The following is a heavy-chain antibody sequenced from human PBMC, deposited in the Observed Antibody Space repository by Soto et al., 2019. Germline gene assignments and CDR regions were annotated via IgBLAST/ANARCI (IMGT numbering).Heavy chain of an antibody. V-gene: IGHV1-69*13. CDR2: IIPNFGTA. J-gene: IGHJ6*02. Sequence: GASVKVSCKASGGTFSSYAISWVRQAPGQGLEWMGGIIPNFGTANYAQKFQGRVTITADESTSTAYMELSSLRSEDTAVYYCARGGGAYYYYGMDVWGQGTTVTVSS. CDR1: GGTFSSYA. CDR3: ARGGGAYYYYGMDV.